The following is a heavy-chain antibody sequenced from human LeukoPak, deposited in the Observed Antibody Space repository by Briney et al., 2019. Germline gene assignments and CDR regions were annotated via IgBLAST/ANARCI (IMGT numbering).Heavy chain of an antibody. CDR1: GFTFSNYW. J-gene: IGHJ4*02. CDR3: TFGYSYGLGPFDY. V-gene: IGHV3-49*04. Sequence: GGSLRLSCAASGFTFSNYWMHWVRQAPGKGLEWVGFIRSKAYGGTTEYAASVKGRFTISRDDSKSIAYLQMNSLKTEDTAVYYCTFGYSYGLGPFDYWGQGTLVTVSS. D-gene: IGHD5-18*01. CDR2: IRSKAYGGTT.